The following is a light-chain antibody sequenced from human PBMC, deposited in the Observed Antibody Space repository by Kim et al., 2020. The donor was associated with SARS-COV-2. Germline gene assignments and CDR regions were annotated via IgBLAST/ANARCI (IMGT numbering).Light chain of an antibody. CDR2: QDT. CDR3: QAWDTGNYV. Sequence: SYELTQPPSVSVYPGQTATITCSGDELGNKYASWYQQRPGQSPILVIYQDTKRPSGIPERFSGSNSGNTDTLTISGTQALDEADYYCQAWDTGNYVFGTGTKVTVL. J-gene: IGLJ1*01. CDR1: ELGNKY. V-gene: IGLV3-1*01.